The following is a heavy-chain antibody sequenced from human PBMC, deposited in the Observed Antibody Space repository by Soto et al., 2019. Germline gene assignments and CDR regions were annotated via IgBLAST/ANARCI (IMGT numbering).Heavy chain of an antibody. CDR3: ARGRRILGIHFDY. D-gene: IGHD7-27*01. CDR1: GGSISSGGYY. V-gene: IGHV4-31*03. CDR2: IYYSGST. Sequence: QVQLQESGPGLVKPSQTLSLTCTVSGGSISSGGYYWSWIRQHPGKGLEWIGYIYYSGSTYYNPSLKSRVTISVHTSKNQCSLKLSSVTAADTAVYYCARGRRILGIHFDYWGQGTLVTVSS. J-gene: IGHJ4*02.